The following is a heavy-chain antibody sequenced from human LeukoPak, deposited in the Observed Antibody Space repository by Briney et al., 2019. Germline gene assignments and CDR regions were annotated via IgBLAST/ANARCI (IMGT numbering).Heavy chain of an antibody. CDR1: GFTFSNAW. D-gene: IGHD3-22*01. CDR3: STTYYYDSSEGY. J-gene: IGHJ4*02. V-gene: IGHV3-15*07. Sequence: GGSLRLPCAASGFTFSNAWMNWVRQAPGKGLKWVGRIKSKTDGGTTDYAAPVKGRFTISRDDSKNTLYLQMNSLKTEDTAVYYCSTTYYYDSSEGYWGQGTLVTVSS. CDR2: IKSKTDGGTT.